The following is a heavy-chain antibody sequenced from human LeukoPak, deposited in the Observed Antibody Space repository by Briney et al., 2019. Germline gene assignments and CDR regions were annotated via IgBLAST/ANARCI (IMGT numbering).Heavy chain of an antibody. D-gene: IGHD5-24*01. Sequence: GGSLRLSCVASGFTFSSNGMHWVRQAPGKGLEWVTFIQYDGSKKYYADSVKGRFTISRDNSKNTLYLQMNSLRAEDTAVYYCARVTDGPNWFDPWGQGTLVTVSS. CDR1: GFTFSSNG. V-gene: IGHV3-30*02. CDR2: IQYDGSKK. J-gene: IGHJ5*02. CDR3: ARVTDGPNWFDP.